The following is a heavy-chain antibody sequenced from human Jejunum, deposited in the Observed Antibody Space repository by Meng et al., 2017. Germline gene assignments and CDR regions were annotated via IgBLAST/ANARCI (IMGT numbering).Heavy chain of an antibody. CDR3: AREGVSSTWSYFDC. CDR2: ISNSGSAK. J-gene: IGHJ4*02. D-gene: IGHD6-13*01. Sequence: GESLKISCEASGFTFSIYELNWVRQAPGKGLEWVSYISNSGSAKYYADSVKGRFTISRDNAKNSLFLQMNSLRAEDTAVYYCAREGVSSTWSYFDCWGQGTLVTVSS. V-gene: IGHV3-48*03. CDR1: GFTFSIYE.